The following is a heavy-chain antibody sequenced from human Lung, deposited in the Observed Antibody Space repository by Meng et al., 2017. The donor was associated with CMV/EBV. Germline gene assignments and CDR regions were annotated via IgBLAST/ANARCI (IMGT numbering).Heavy chain of an antibody. D-gene: IGHD2-8*02. CDR3: VKEMYWDQSYHGMDV. CDR1: GLTVNNNF. V-gene: IGHV3-66*02. Sequence: GGSLRLXCAASGLTVNNNFLTWVRQGPGKGLEWVSAMYSGGSTYYTDSVKGRFTLSRDNSKNTLYLQMNRLRAEDTGVHYCVKEMYWDQSYHGMDVSDQGXTVTVSS. J-gene: IGHJ6*02. CDR2: MYSGGST.